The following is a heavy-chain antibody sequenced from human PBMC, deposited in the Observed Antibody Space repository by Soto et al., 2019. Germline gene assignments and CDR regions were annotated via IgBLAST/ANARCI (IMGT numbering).Heavy chain of an antibody. V-gene: IGHV4-4*07. CDR2: IYTSGST. J-gene: IGHJ6*02. D-gene: IGHD6-13*01. CDR1: GGSISSYY. CDR3: AREGYSSSWYRVDYYYYGMDV. Sequence: PSETLSLTCTVSGGSISSYYWSWIRQPAGKGLEWIGRIYTSGSTNYNPSLKSRVTMSVDTSKNQFSLKLSSVTAADTAVYYCAREGYSSSWYRVDYYYYGMDVWGQRNTVT.